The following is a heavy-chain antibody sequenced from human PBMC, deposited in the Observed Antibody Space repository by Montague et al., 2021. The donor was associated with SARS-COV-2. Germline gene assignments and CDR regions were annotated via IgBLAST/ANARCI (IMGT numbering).Heavy chain of an antibody. V-gene: IGHV2-5*01. Sequence: PALVKPTQTLTLTCTFSGFSLDSRGVGVGWIRQPPGKALECLALIYWNDDKRYSLSLKTRLTVTKDTSKNRVVLTMTNMDPVDTATYFCAHKNSGWPIEFANWGQGALVTVSS. CDR1: GFSLDSRGVG. CDR2: IYWNDDK. J-gene: IGHJ4*02. D-gene: IGHD6-19*01. CDR3: AHKNSGWPIEFAN.